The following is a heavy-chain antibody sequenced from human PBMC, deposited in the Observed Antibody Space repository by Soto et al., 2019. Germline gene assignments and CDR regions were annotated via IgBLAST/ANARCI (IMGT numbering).Heavy chain of an antibody. D-gene: IGHD3-10*01. CDR3: ARDPPITESDAYYYYYYGMDV. CDR2: MNPISGNT. Sequence: GGSVKDSCKASVYTFTSYDINWVRQATGQGLEWMGWMNPISGNTGYAQKFQGRVTMTRNTTISTAYMELSSLRSEDTAVYYCARDPPITESDAYYYYYYGMDVWGQGTTVTVSS. J-gene: IGHJ6*02. V-gene: IGHV1-8*01. CDR1: VYTFTSYD.